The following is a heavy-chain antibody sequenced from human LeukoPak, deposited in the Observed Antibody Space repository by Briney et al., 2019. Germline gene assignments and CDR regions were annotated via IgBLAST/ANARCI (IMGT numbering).Heavy chain of an antibody. CDR1: GGSISSYY. Sequence: SETLSLTCTVSGGSISSYYWSWIRQPPGKGLEWIGYIYTGGSTNYNPSLKSRVTISVDTSKNQFSLKLSSVTAADTAVYYCARRTLTGYSSSWYGGVAFDIWGQGTMVTVSS. CDR2: IYTGGST. CDR3: ARRTLTGYSSSWYGGVAFDI. V-gene: IGHV4-4*09. J-gene: IGHJ3*02. D-gene: IGHD6-13*01.